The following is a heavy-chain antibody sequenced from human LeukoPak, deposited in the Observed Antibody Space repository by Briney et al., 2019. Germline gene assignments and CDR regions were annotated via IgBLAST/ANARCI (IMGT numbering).Heavy chain of an antibody. Sequence: PGGSLRLSCPASGFTFISYSMNWVGQAPGKGLEWVSSISSSSYIYYADSVKGRFTISRDNAKNSLYLQMNSLRAEDTAVYYCARTDSSSRDYWGQGTLVTVSS. D-gene: IGHD6-13*01. CDR3: ARTDSSSRDY. CDR2: ISSSSYI. V-gene: IGHV3-21*01. J-gene: IGHJ4*02. CDR1: GFTFISYS.